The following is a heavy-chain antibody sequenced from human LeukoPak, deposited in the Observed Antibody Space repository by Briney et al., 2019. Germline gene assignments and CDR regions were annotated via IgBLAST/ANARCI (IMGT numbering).Heavy chain of an antibody. CDR3: AKTSRYSSSWTVDY. J-gene: IGHJ4*02. Sequence: PGGSLRLSCAASRFTFSNYAMSWVRQAPGKGLEWVSAISGSGGSTYYADSVKGRFTISRDNSKNTLYLQMNSLRAEDTAVYYCAKTSRYSSSWTVDYWGQGTLVTVSS. CDR1: RFTFSNYA. V-gene: IGHV3-23*01. CDR2: ISGSGGST. D-gene: IGHD6-13*01.